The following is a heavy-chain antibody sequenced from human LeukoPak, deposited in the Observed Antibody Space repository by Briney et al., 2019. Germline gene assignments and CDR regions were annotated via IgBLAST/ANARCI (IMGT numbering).Heavy chain of an antibody. Sequence: SETLSLTCTVSGGSISSYYWSWIRQPPGKGLEWIGYIYYSGSTNYNPSLKSRVTISVDTSKNQFSLKLSSVTAADTAVYYCARGPSIAVAYVPGYYYMDVWGKGTTVTVSS. D-gene: IGHD6-19*01. V-gene: IGHV4-59*01. J-gene: IGHJ6*03. CDR1: GGSISSYY. CDR3: ARGPSIAVAYVPGYYYMDV. CDR2: IYYSGST.